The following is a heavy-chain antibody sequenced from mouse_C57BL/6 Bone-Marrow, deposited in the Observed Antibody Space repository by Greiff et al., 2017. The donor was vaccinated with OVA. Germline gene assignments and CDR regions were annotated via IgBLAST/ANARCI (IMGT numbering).Heavy chain of an antibody. D-gene: IGHD5-5*01. CDR3: TTRGLPYAMDY. V-gene: IGHV14-4*01. J-gene: IGHJ4*01. CDR1: GFNIKDDY. Sequence: EVMLVESGAELVRPGASVKLSCTASGFNIKDDYMHWVKQRPEQGLEWIGWIDPENGDTEYASKFQGKATITADTSSNTAYLQLSSLTSEDTAVYYCTTRGLPYAMDYWGQGTSVTVSS. CDR2: IDPENGDT.